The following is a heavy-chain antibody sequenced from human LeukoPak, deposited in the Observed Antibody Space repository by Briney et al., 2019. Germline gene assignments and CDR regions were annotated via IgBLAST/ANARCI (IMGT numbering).Heavy chain of an antibody. D-gene: IGHD3-10*01. Sequence: SETLSLTCTVSGGSMSGFFWTWIRQPPGRELEWIGSIYYSGSSTKYNPSLKSRVTISVDTSKSQSSLNLNSATAADTAVYYCARTSRHFYGSGTNLTPWPAGMDVWGQGTTVTVSS. V-gene: IGHV4-59*01. CDR1: GGSMSGFF. CDR3: ARTSRHFYGSGTNLTPWPAGMDV. CDR2: IYYSGSST. J-gene: IGHJ6*02.